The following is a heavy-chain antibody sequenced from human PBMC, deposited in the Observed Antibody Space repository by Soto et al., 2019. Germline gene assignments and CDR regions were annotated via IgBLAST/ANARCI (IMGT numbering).Heavy chain of an antibody. J-gene: IGHJ4*02. D-gene: IGHD2-2*01. CDR2: IWYDGSNK. CDR3: ARDPLYCRGTSCYAAHFDY. CDR1: GFTFSSYG. Sequence: QVQLVESGGGVVQPGRSLRLSCAASGFTFSSYGMHWVRQAPGKGLEWVAVIWYDGSNKYYSDSVKGRFTISRDNSKNTLYLQMNSLRAEDTAVYYCARDPLYCRGTSCYAAHFDYWGQGTLVTVSS. V-gene: IGHV3-33*01.